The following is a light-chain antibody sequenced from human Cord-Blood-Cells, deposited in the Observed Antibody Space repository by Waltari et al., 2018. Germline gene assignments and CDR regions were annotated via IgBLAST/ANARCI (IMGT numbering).Light chain of an antibody. CDR1: QSVSSSY. CDR2: GSY. V-gene: IGKV3-20*01. J-gene: IGKJ3*01. Sequence: IVLTQSPGPLSMSPRERAALSSTASQSVSSSYLAWYQQKPGQAPRLLIYGSYSSATGIPKRCSSRGSATYFTLTISGLEPDVGAVYCCQRYDSSLTFGPGTKVEIK. CDR3: QRYDSSLT.